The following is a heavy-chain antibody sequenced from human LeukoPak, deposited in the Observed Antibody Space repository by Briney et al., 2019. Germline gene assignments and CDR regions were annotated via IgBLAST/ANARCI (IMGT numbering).Heavy chain of an antibody. CDR2: TSGSGGTT. CDR3: AKDPDYQLLSRAAFDI. D-gene: IGHD2-2*01. J-gene: IGHJ3*02. V-gene: IGHV3-23*01. Sequence: GGSLRLSCAASGFTFSSYAMSWVRQAPGKGLEWVSGTSGSGGTTYYADSVKGRFTISRDNSKNTLYLQMNSLRGEDTAVYYCAKDPDYQLLSRAAFDIWGQGTMVTVSS. CDR1: GFTFSSYA.